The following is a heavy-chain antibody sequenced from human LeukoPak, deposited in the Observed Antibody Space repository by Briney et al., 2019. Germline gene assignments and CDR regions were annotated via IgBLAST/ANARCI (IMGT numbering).Heavy chain of an antibody. Sequence: GGSLRLSCAASGFTFTGNAMSWVRQAPGRGLEWVSSISGGGGGTYYADSVKGRYTISRDNSKNTLYLQMNSLRPEDTAVYYCAKSPPRTTPYYFDSWGQGSLVTVSS. CDR3: AKSPPRTTPYYFDS. D-gene: IGHD4-17*01. V-gene: IGHV3-23*01. J-gene: IGHJ4*02. CDR1: GFTFTGNA. CDR2: ISGGGGGT.